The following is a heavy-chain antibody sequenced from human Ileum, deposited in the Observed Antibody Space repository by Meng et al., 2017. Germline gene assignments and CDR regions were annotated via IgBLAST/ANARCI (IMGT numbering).Heavy chain of an antibody. CDR1: GFTFSSYS. CDR2: ISSSSSYI. CDR3: ARDIYYYDSSGYQGY. D-gene: IGHD3-22*01. J-gene: IGHJ4*02. Sequence: GESLKISCAASGFTFSSYSMNWVRQAPGKGLEWVSSISSSSSYIYYADSVKGRFTISRDNAKNSLYLQMNSLRAEDTAVYYCARDIYYYDSSGYQGYWAQGTLVTSPQ. V-gene: IGHV3-21*01.